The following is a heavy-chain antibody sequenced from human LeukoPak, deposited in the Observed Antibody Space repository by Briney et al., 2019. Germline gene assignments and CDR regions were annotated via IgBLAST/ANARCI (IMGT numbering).Heavy chain of an antibody. V-gene: IGHV5-51*01. CDR1: GYRFNAYW. CDR2: IYPGDSDT. Sequence: GESLKISCKGSGYRFNAYWIAWVRQMPGKGLEWMGIIYPGDSDTRYSPSFQGQVTISADKSISTAYLQWSSLKASDTAMYYCARLSNCSGGSCENWFDPWGQGTLVTVSS. J-gene: IGHJ5*02. CDR3: ARLSNCSGGSCENWFDP. D-gene: IGHD2-15*01.